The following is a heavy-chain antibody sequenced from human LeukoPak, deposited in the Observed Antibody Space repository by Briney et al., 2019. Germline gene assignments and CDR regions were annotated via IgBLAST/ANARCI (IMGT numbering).Heavy chain of an antibody. D-gene: IGHD6-13*01. J-gene: IGHJ4*02. CDR1: GFTFSSYA. Sequence: PGGSLRLSCAASGFTFSSYAMSWVRQAPGKGLEWVSAISGSGGSTYYADSVKGRFTISRDNSKNTLYLQMNSLRAEDTAVYYCARGVAAAGMLHYFDYWGQGTLVTVSS. CDR3: ARGVAAAGMLHYFDY. CDR2: ISGSGGST. V-gene: IGHV3-23*01.